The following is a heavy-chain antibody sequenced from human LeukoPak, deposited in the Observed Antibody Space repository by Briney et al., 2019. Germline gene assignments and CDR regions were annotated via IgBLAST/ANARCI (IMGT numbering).Heavy chain of an antibody. J-gene: IGHJ3*02. CDR2: INHSGST. V-gene: IGHV4-34*01. D-gene: IGHD2-21*01. CDR3: ARGLWWRALDI. CDR1: GGSFSGYY. Sequence: SETLSLTCAVYGGSFSGYYWSWIRQPPGKGLEWIGEINHSGSTNYNPSLKSRVTISVDTSKNQFSLKLSSVTAADTAVYYCARGLWWRALDIWGQGTMVTVSS.